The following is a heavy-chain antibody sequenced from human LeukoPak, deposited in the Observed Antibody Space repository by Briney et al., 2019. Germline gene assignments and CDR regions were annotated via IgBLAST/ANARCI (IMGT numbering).Heavy chain of an antibody. Sequence: GASVKVSCKASGYTFTGSYMHWVRQAPGQGLEWMGWINPNSGGTNYAQKFQGRVTMTRDTSISTAYMELSRLRSDDTAVYYCARDYGRQLVRGYYFDYWGQGTLVTVSS. D-gene: IGHD6-6*01. J-gene: IGHJ4*02. CDR1: GYTFTGSY. CDR3: ARDYGRQLVRGYYFDY. V-gene: IGHV1-2*02. CDR2: INPNSGGT.